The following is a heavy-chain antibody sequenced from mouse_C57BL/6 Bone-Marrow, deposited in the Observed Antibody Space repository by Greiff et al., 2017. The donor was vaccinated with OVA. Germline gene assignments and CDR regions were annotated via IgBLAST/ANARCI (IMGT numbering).Heavy chain of an antibody. CDR2: ISYSGST. D-gene: IGHD2-2*01. CDR1: GYSITSDY. J-gene: IGHJ4*01. V-gene: IGHV3-8*01. CDR3: ARNGYHYVYAMDY. Sequence: EVMLVESGPGLAKPSQTLSLTCSVTGYSITSDYWNWIRKFPGNKLEYMGDISYSGSTYYNPSLKSRISITRDTSKNQYYLQLNSVTTEDTATYYCARNGYHYVYAMDYWGQGTSVTVSS.